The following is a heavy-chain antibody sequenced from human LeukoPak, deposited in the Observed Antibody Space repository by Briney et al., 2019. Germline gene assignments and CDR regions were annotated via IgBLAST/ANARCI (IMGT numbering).Heavy chain of an antibody. CDR1: GASMSSGGYY. V-gene: IGHV4-31*03. CDR2: IYDSGST. CDR3: ARDAFDI. Sequence: SETLSLTSTVSGASMSSGGYYWSWIRQHPGKGLEWIGYIYDSGSTYYDPSLKSRVTISIDTSKNQFSLKLTSVTAADTAVYYCARDAFDIWGQGTMVTVSS. J-gene: IGHJ3*02.